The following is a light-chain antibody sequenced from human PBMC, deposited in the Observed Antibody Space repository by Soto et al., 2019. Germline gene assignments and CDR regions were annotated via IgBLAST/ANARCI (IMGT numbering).Light chain of an antibody. Sequence: DIQMTQSPSSLSASVGDRVAITCRASQTISNYLNWYQQKPGKVPKLLIFAASSLQSGVPSRFSGSGSGTDFTLTISSLQPEDFATYYCQQSYSTLMYTFGQGTKVDI. CDR2: AAS. V-gene: IGKV1-39*01. CDR3: QQSYSTLMYT. J-gene: IGKJ2*01. CDR1: QTISNY.